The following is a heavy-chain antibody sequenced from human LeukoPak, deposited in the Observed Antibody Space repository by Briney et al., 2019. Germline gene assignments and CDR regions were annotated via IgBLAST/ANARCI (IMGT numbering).Heavy chain of an antibody. CDR3: ARVTGYDFWSGYSRGYFDY. CDR2: IYYSGST. J-gene: IGHJ4*02. CDR1: GGSISSHY. Sequence: SETLSLTCTVSGGSISSHYWSWIRQPPGKGLEWIGYIYYSGSTNYNPSLKCRVTISVDTSKNQFSLKLSSVTAADTAVYYCARVTGYDFWSGYSRGYFDYWGQGTLVTVSS. V-gene: IGHV4-59*11. D-gene: IGHD3-3*01.